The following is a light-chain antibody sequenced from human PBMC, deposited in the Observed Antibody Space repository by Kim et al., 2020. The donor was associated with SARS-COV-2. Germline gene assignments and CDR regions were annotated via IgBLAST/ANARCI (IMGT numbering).Light chain of an antibody. J-gene: IGKJ4*01. Sequence: ASVGDRVTIPFRASQNINRFVNWYQQRPGKPPKLLIYGSSSLHSGVASRFSGSGFGTHFTLTINSLQLEDFATYYCQQTYSAPLTFGGGTKVDIK. V-gene: IGKV1-39*01. CDR2: GSS. CDR3: QQTYSAPLT. CDR1: QNINRF.